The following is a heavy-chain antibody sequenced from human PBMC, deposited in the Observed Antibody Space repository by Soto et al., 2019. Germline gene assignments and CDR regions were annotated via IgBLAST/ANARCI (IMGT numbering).Heavy chain of an antibody. CDR2: ISDSGAGT. CDR1: GFAFSSYA. J-gene: IGHJ4*02. CDR3: AKDSSGKYGVFDY. Sequence: EVPLLESGGGLVQPGGSLRLSCAASGFAFSSYAMSWVRQAPGQGLDWVSAISDSGAGTYYADSVKGRFTISRDNSKNTLYLQMNSLRAEDTAVYYCAKDSSGKYGVFDYWGQGTLVTVSS. D-gene: IGHD6-19*01. V-gene: IGHV3-23*01.